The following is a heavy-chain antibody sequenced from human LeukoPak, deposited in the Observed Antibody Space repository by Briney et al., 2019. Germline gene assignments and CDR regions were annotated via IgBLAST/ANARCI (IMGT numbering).Heavy chain of an antibody. CDR2: IIPIFGTA. J-gene: IGHJ4*02. V-gene: IGHV1-69*05. CDR1: VGTFSSYA. CDR3: ARGGRIAARTLHFDY. Sequence: ASVKVSCKASVGTFSSYAISWVRQAPGQGLEWMGRIIPIFGTANYAQKSQARVTITTDESTSTAYMELSSLRSEDTAVHYCARGGRIAARTLHFDYWGQGTLVTVTS. D-gene: IGHD6-6*01.